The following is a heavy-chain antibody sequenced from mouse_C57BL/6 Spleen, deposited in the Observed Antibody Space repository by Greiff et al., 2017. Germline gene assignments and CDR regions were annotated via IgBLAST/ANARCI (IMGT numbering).Heavy chain of an antibody. J-gene: IGHJ3*01. V-gene: IGHV1-52*01. Sequence: QVQLQQPGAELVRPGSSVKLSCKASGYTFTSYWMHWVKQRPIQGLEWIGNIDPSDSETNYNQKFKGKATLTVDKSSSTAYMQLSSLTSEDSAVXFGARRIYDGFAYWGQGTLVTVSS. CDR1: GYTFTSYW. CDR2: IDPSDSET. CDR3: ARRIYDGFAY. D-gene: IGHD2-3*01.